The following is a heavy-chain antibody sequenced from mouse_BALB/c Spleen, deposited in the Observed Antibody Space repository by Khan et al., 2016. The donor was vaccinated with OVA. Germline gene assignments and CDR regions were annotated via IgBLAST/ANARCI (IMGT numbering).Heavy chain of an antibody. J-gene: IGHJ2*01. CDR3: ARIQGGDFDY. CDR2: ISYSGNT. D-gene: IGHD3-2*02. V-gene: IGHV3-2*02. Sequence: EVQLQESGPGLVKPSQSLSLTCTVTGYSITSDYVWNWIRQFPGNKLEWMGYISYSGNTKYNPSLKSRISITRDTSKNQFFLQLNFVTIEDTATYYGARIQGGDFDYWGQGTTLTVSS. CDR1: GYSITSDYV.